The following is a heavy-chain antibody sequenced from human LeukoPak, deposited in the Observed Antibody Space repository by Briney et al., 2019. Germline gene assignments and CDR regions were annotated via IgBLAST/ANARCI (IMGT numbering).Heavy chain of an antibody. J-gene: IGHJ4*02. CDR1: GFTFSSYA. CDR2: ISGSGGNT. D-gene: IGHD2-15*01. V-gene: IGHV3-23*01. CDR3: AKGITGYCSGGSCYGVDY. Sequence: GGSLRLSCTASGFTFSSYAMSWVRQAPGRGLEWVSFISGSGGNTYYADSVKGRFTISRDNSKNTLYLQMNSLRAEDTAVYYCAKGITGYCSGGSCYGVDYWGQGTLVTVSS.